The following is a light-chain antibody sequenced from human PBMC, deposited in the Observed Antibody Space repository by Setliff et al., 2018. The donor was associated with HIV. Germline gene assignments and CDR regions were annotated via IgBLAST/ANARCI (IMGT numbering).Light chain of an antibody. Sequence: QSVLTQPASVSGSPGQSITISCTGTSSDVGGYNYVSWYQQHPGKAPKLMIYDVSKRPSGVSNRFSGSKSGNTASLTISGLQAEDEADYYCSSYTSSSTFVVFGGGTKSPS. CDR3: SSYTSSSTFVV. J-gene: IGLJ2*01. CDR1: SSDVGGYNY. V-gene: IGLV2-14*01. CDR2: DVS.